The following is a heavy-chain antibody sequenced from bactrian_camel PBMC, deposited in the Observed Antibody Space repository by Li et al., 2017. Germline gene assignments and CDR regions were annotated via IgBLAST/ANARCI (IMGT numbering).Heavy chain of an antibody. D-gene: IGHD3*01. V-gene: IGHV3S55*01. CDR3: AASPGRALWGGWSAADFPY. Sequence: HVQLVESGGGSVQAGGSLRLACEVRGATHSKYCMAWFRQAPGKDREQVAHIDTEGRTWYGDSVKGRFILFRDKAKNTLDLQVNGLKPEDTGEYSCAASPGRALWGGWSAADFPYWGQGTQVTVS. J-gene: IGHJ6*01. CDR2: IDTEGRT. CDR1: GATHSKYC.